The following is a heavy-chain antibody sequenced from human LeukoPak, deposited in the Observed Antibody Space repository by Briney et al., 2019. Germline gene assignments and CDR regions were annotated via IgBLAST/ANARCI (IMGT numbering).Heavy chain of an antibody. D-gene: IGHD3-16*01. CDR1: GFTFSDYY. V-gene: IGHV3-11*04. CDR3: ARVRGSYATDY. Sequence: LGGSLRLSCAASGFTFSDYYMSWIRQAPGKGLEWVSYISSSGSTTSYADSVKGRFTISRDNAKNSLYLQMNSLRAEDTAVYYCARVRGSYATDYWGQGTLVTVSS. J-gene: IGHJ4*02. CDR2: ISSSGSTT.